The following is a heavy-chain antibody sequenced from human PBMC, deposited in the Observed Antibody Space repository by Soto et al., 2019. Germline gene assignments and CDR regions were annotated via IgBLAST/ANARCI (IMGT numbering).Heavy chain of an antibody. V-gene: IGHV2-5*02. CDR3: IQSRCGGDCLQSYPSYYYYGMDV. CDR1: AFSLSTGGVG. D-gene: IGHD2-21*02. Sequence: SGPTLVNPTQTLTLTCTFSAFSLSTGGVGVGWIRQPPGKALEWLALIYWDDDKRYSPSLRSRLTITKDTSKNQVVLTMTNMDPVDTATYYCIQSRCGGDCLQSYPSYYYYGMDVWGQGTTVTVSS. J-gene: IGHJ6*02. CDR2: IYWDDDK.